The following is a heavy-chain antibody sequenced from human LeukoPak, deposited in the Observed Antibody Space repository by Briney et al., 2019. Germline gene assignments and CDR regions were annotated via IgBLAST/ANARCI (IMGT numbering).Heavy chain of an antibody. CDR2: TYYRSKWYN. J-gene: IGHJ4*02. Sequence: SQTLSLTCAISGDCVSSNSAAWNWIRQSPSRCLEWPGRTYYRSKWYNDYAVSVKSRITINPHTSKNQFSLQQNSVTPEDTAVYYCAREQTGAWNYDYWGQGTLVTVSS. CDR1: GDCVSSNSAA. D-gene: IGHD1-7*01. CDR3: AREQTGAWNYDY. V-gene: IGHV6-1*01.